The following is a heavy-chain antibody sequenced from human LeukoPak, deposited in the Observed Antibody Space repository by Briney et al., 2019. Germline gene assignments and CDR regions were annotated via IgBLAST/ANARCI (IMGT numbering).Heavy chain of an antibody. V-gene: IGHV3-30*02. D-gene: IGHD6-6*01. CDR1: GFTFSSDG. CDR2: IRDDGSNK. Sequence: GGSLRLSCAASGFTFSSDGMHWLRQAPGTGLEWVAFIRDDGSNKYYAESVKGRFTISRDNSKNTLYLQMNSLRAEDTAVYYCAKDSEYSSSSGQGYFDYWGQGTLVTVSS. CDR3: AKDSEYSSSSGQGYFDY. J-gene: IGHJ4*02.